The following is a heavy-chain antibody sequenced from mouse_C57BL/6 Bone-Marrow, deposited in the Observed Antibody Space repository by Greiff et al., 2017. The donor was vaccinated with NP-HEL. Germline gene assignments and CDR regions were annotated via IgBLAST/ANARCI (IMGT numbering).Heavy chain of an antibody. CDR2: ISNGGGST. V-gene: IGHV5-12*01. J-gene: IGHJ4*01. CDR1: GFTFSDYY. D-gene: IGHD3-2*02. Sequence: EVQLVESGGGLVQPGGSLKLSCAASGFTFSDYYMYWVRQTPEKRLEWVAYISNGGGSTYYPDTVKGRFTISRDNAKNTLYLQMSRLKSEDTAMYYCARQLRLRYYAMDYWGQGTSVTVSS. CDR3: ARQLRLRYYAMDY.